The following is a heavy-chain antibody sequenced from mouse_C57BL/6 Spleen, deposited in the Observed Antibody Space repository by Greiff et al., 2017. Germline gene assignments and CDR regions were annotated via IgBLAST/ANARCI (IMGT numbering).Heavy chain of an antibody. CDR1: GYTFTSYW. Sequence: QVQLQQPGAELVKPGASVKMSCKASGYTFTSYWITWVKQRPGQGLEWIGDIYPGSGRTNYNEKFKSKATLTVDTSSSTAYMQLSSLTSEDSAVYYCATYYDYDYAMDYWGQGTSVTVSS. V-gene: IGHV1-55*01. J-gene: IGHJ4*01. CDR3: ATYYDYDYAMDY. D-gene: IGHD2-4*01. CDR2: IYPGSGRT.